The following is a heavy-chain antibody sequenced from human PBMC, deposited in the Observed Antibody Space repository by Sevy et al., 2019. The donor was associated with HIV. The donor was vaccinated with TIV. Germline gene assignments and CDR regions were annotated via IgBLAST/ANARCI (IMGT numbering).Heavy chain of an antibody. CDR3: ASESYDFWTGPVDYAHGMDI. J-gene: IGHJ6*02. CDR2: INPESGAT. D-gene: IGHD3-3*01. Sequence: ASVKVSCKASGYTFSDSGYYVHWVRPAPGQGLEWMGWINPESGATNYAQKFQGRVTMTRDTSVSTANMELNRLRSDDTAVYYCASESYDFWTGPVDYAHGMDIWGQGTTVTVSS. V-gene: IGHV1-2*02. CDR1: GYTFSDSGYY.